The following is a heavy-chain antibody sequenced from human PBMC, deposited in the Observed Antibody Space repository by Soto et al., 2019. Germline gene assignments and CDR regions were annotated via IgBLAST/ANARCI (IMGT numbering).Heavy chain of an antibody. CDR3: ARGRRLRLGELSLSSWFDP. V-gene: IGHV3-21*01. J-gene: IGHJ5*02. D-gene: IGHD3-16*02. CDR1: GFTFSSYS. CDR2: ISSSSSYI. Sequence: GGSLRLSCAASGFTFSSYSMNWVRQAPGKGLEWVSSISSSSSYIYYADSVKGRFTISRDNAKNSLYLQMNSLRAEDTAVYYCARGRRLRLGELSLSSWFDPWGQGTLVTVSS.